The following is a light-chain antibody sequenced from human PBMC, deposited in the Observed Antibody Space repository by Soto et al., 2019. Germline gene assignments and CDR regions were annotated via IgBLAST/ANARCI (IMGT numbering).Light chain of an antibody. CDR1: QGISSY. CDR2: AAS. J-gene: IGKJ5*01. Sequence: DIQLTQSPSFLSASVGDRVTITCRASQGISSYLAWYQQKPGKVPKLLIYAASTLQSGVPSRFSGSGSGTEFTLTIRSLQPEDFATYYCQQRNSYPLTFGQGTRLEIK. CDR3: QQRNSYPLT. V-gene: IGKV1-9*01.